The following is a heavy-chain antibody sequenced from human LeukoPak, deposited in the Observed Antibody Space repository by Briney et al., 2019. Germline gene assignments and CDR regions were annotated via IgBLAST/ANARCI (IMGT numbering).Heavy chain of an antibody. CDR1: GFTFSSYW. V-gene: IGHV3-48*04. CDR3: AKGSGLYYFDY. Sequence: GGSLRLSCAASGFTFSSYWMSWVCQAPGKGLEWVSYISSSSSTIYYADSVKGRFTISRDNAKNSLYLQMNSLRAEDTALYYCAKGSGLYYFDYWGQGTLVTVSS. J-gene: IGHJ4*02. CDR2: ISSSSSTI. D-gene: IGHD6-19*01.